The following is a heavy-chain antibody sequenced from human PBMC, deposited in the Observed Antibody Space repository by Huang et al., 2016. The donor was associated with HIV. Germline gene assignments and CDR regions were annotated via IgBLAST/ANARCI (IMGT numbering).Heavy chain of an antibody. J-gene: IGHJ5*02. D-gene: IGHD3-10*01. CDR1: GGSLSGYY. CDR3: ARDATKNPRGWFDP. CDR2: INHLVSP. V-gene: IGHV4-34*02. Sequence: QVHLQQWGAGLLKSAETLSLTCAVYGGSLSGYYWSWLRTTPGKGLEWIGEINHLVSPNYNPSLKSRFSISMDGSKKQFSLKLRSISDADTAVYFCARDATKNPRGWFDPWGQGTLVTVSA.